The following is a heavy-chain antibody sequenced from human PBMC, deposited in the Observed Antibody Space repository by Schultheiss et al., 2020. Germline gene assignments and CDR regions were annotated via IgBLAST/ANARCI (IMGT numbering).Heavy chain of an antibody. Sequence: GGSLRLSCAASGFTFSDYYMSWIRQAPGKGLEWVSYISSSGSTIYYADSVKGRFTISRDNAKNSLYLQMNSLRAEDTAVYYCARDNQDYVLLGRYYNWFDPWGQGTLVTVSS. CDR2: ISSSGSTI. CDR1: GFTFSDYY. V-gene: IGHV3-11*01. J-gene: IGHJ5*02. D-gene: IGHD2/OR15-2a*01. CDR3: ARDNQDYVLLGRYYNWFDP.